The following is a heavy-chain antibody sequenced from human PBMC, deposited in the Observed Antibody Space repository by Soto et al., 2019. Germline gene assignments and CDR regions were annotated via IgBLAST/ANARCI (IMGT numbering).Heavy chain of an antibody. CDR1: GGSISSGDYY. CDR2: IYYSGST. CDR3: AREVPSEGRNGWFDP. J-gene: IGHJ5*02. V-gene: IGHV4-30-4*01. Sequence: SETLSLTCTVSGGSISSGDYYWSWIRQPPGKGLEWIGYIYYSGSTYYNPSLKSRVTISVDTSKNQFSLKLSSVTAADTAVYYCAREVPSEGRNGWFDPWGQGTLVTVSS.